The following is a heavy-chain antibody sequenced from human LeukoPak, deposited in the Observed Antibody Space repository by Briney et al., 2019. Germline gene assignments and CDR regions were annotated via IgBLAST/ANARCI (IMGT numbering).Heavy chain of an antibody. D-gene: IGHD2/OR15-2a*01. J-gene: IGHJ4*02. CDR3: ARATCCADHFDY. CDR1: GYTFTSYD. CDR2: INASGGST. Sequence: ASVKVSCKASGYTFTSYDMNWVRQAPGQGLEWMGGINASGGSTSYAKKFQGRVTMTRDKSTSTVYMELSRLRSEDSAVYYCARATCCADHFDYWGQGTLVTVSS. V-gene: IGHV1-46*01.